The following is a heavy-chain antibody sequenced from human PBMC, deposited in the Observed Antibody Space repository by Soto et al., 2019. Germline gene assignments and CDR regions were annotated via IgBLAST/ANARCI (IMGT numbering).Heavy chain of an antibody. CDR2: INSDGSST. V-gene: IGHV3-74*01. CDR1: GFTFSSYW. Sequence: EVQLVESGGGLVQPGGSLRLSCAASGFTFSSYWMHWVRQAPGKGLVWVSRINSDGSSTSYADSVKGRFTISRDNAKNTLYLQMNSLRAEDTAVYYCARERREYQLVEWFDPWGQGTLVTVSS. CDR3: ARERREYQLVEWFDP. D-gene: IGHD2-2*01. J-gene: IGHJ5*02.